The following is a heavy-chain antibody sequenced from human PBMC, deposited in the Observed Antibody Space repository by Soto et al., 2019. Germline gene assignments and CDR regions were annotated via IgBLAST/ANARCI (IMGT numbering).Heavy chain of an antibody. Sequence: PSETLSLTCTVSGGSISSGDHYWSWIRQHPGGGLEWIGYIFYNGNSYCNPSLTSRVTISVDTSRNKFSLKLNSVTVADTAVFYCARARIVQERYYFHGMDVWGQGITVTVYS. D-gene: IGHD1-26*01. V-gene: IGHV4-30-4*08. CDR3: ARARIVQERYYFHGMDV. CDR1: GGSISSGDHY. J-gene: IGHJ6*02. CDR2: IFYNGNS.